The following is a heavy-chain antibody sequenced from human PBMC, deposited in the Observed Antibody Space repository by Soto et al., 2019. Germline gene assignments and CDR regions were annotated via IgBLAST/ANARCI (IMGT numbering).Heavy chain of an antibody. CDR3: ARSYSSSSYYYYCYGMDV. D-gene: IGHD6-6*01. Sequence: SDTLSLTCTVSGGSISSSSYYWGWIRQPPGKGLEWIGSIYYSGSTYYNPSLKSRVTISVDTSKNQFSLKLSSVTAADTAVYYCARSYSSSSYYYYCYGMDVWGQGTTVTVSS. CDR2: IYYSGST. V-gene: IGHV4-39*01. CDR1: GGSISSSSYY. J-gene: IGHJ6*02.